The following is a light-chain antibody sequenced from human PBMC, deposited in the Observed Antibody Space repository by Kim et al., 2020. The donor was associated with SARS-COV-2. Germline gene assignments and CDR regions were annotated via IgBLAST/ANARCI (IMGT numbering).Light chain of an antibody. V-gene: IGKV3-20*01. Sequence: PGESATLSCRASQSVSSSYLAWYQQKPGQAPRLLIYGASSRATGIPDRFSGSGSGTDFTLTISRLEPEDFAVYYCQQYGSSPPRYTFGQGTKLEI. CDR1: QSVSSSY. J-gene: IGKJ2*01. CDR2: GAS. CDR3: QQYGSSPPRYT.